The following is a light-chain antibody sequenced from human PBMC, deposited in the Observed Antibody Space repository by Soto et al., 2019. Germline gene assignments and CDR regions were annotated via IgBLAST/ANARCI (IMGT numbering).Light chain of an antibody. J-gene: IGKJ5*01. CDR1: QSVGSN. CDR2: DTS. V-gene: IGKV3-15*01. CDR3: QQYTKWPPIT. Sequence: ERVMTPYTATLSLSLGERATLSCRASQSVGSNLAWYQQKPGQAPRLLVFDTSTRATGVPARFSGSGSGTEFTLTISSLQSEDLAVYYCQQYTKWPPITFGQGTRLEIK.